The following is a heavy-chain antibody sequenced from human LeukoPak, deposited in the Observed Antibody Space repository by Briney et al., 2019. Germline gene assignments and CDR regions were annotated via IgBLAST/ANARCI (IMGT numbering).Heavy chain of an antibody. J-gene: IGHJ6*02. Sequence: GGSLRLSCAASGFTFSNYDMHWVRQPTGKGLEWVSAIGTAGDTYYPDSVKGRFTISRDNSKNTLYLQMNSLRAEDTAVYYCARVGAAAGSLFYYGMDVWGQGTTVTVSS. CDR1: GFTFSNYD. CDR3: ARVGAAAGSLFYYGMDV. CDR2: IGTAGDT. D-gene: IGHD6-13*01. V-gene: IGHV3-13*01.